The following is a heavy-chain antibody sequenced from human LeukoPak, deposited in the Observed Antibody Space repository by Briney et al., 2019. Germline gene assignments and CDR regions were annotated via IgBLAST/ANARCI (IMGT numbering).Heavy chain of an antibody. CDR3: ARGPYNWDSYYYYYTDV. V-gene: IGHV3-20*04. J-gene: IGHJ6*03. Sequence: GGSLRLSCAASGFTFDDYGMSWVRQAPGKGLEWVSGINWNGGSTGYADSVKGRFTISRDNAKNSLYLQMNSLRAEDTALYYCARGPYNWDSYYYYYTDVWGKGTTVTVSS. D-gene: IGHD1/OR15-1a*01. CDR1: GFTFDDYG. CDR2: INWNGGST.